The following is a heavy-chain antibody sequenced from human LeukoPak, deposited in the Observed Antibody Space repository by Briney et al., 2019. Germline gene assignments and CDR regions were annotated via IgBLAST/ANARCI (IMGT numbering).Heavy chain of an antibody. CDR1: GYTFTSYY. D-gene: IGHD6-13*01. CDR3: ASAIAAASHFDY. J-gene: IGHJ4*02. V-gene: IGHV1-46*03. Sequence: ASVKVSCKASGYTFTSYYMHWVRQAPGQGLEWMGIINPSGGSTSYAQKFQGRVTMTRDTSTSTVYMELSSLRSKDTAVYYCASAIAAASHFDYWGQGTLVTVSS. CDR2: INPSGGST.